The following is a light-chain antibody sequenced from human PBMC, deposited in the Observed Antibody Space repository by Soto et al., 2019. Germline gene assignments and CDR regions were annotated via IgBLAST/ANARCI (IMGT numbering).Light chain of an antibody. J-gene: IGKJ1*01. V-gene: IGKV1-5*03. CDR1: QSISSW. Sequence: DIQMTQSPSTLSASVGDRVTITCRASQSISSWLAWYQRKPGKAPKLLIYKASSLERGVPSRFRGRGSGTEFTLSISSLQPDDFATYYCQHSNSYPWTFGQGTKVEIK. CDR3: QHSNSYPWT. CDR2: KAS.